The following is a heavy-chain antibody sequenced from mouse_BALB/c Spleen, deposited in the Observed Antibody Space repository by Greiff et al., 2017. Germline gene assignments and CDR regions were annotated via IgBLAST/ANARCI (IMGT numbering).Heavy chain of an antibody. V-gene: IGHV5-4*02. J-gene: IGHJ4*01. D-gene: IGHD2-1*01. CDR1: GFTFSDYY. CDR2: ISDGGSYT. CDR3: ARGNGNYGFYYAMDY. Sequence: EVKLVESGGGLVKPGGSLKLSCAASGFTFSDYYMYWVRQTPEKRLEWVATISDGGSYTYYPDSVKGRFTISRDNAKNNLYLQMSSLKSEDTAMYYCARGNGNYGFYYAMDYWGQGTSVTVSS.